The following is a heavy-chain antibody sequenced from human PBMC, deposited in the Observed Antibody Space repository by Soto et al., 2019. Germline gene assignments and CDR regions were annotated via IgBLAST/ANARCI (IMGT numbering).Heavy chain of an antibody. J-gene: IGHJ5*02. CDR1: GGSISSGGYS. V-gene: IGHV4-30-2*01. CDR2: IYHSGST. D-gene: IGHD1-1*01. CDR3: ARDQLEGNWFDP. Sequence: TLSLTCAVSGGSISSGGYSWNCLRQPPGKGLEWIGYIYHSGSTLYNPSLKSRVTISVDKSKNQFSLKLSSVTAADTAVYYCARDQLEGNWFDPWGQGTLVTVSS.